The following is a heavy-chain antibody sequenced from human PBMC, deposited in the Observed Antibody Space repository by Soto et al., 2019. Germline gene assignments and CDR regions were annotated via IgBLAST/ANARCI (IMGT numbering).Heavy chain of an antibody. D-gene: IGHD3-3*01. Sequence: GESLKISCKGSGYNFAGYWIAWVRQMPGKGLELMGIIYPSDSDTRYRPSFQGQVTISADKSISSAYLQWSSLRASDTAMYYRARGGVSTRTFDYWGQGTPVTVSS. J-gene: IGHJ4*02. CDR2: IYPSDSDT. CDR1: GYNFAGYW. V-gene: IGHV5-51*01. CDR3: ARGGVSTRTFDY.